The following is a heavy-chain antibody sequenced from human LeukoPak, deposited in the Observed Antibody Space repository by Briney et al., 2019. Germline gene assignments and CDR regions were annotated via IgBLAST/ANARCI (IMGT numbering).Heavy chain of an antibody. CDR3: ARGTYYDFWSGYSPDGGSPTDY. V-gene: IGHV1-18*04. Sequence: ASVKVSCKASGYTFTSYYMHWVRQAPGQGLEWMGWISAYNGNTNYAQKLQGRVTMTTDTSTSTAYMELRSLRSDDTAVYYCARGTYYDFWSGYSPDGGSPTDYWGQGTLVTVSS. CDR2: ISAYNGNT. CDR1: GYTFTSYY. J-gene: IGHJ4*02. D-gene: IGHD3-3*01.